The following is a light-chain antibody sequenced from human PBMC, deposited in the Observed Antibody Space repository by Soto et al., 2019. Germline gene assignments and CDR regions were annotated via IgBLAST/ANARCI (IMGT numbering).Light chain of an antibody. CDR1: QAVNHY. CDR2: DSS. V-gene: IGKV3-11*01. J-gene: IGKJ4*01. CDR3: QQRSNWPPGLT. Sequence: EIVLTQSPVTLSLSPGGRATLSCRASQAVNHYLAWYQQKPGQAPRLLIYDSSKRATGIPARFSGSGSGTDCTLTITSLEPEDSGVYYCQQRSNWPPGLTFGGGTKVEI.